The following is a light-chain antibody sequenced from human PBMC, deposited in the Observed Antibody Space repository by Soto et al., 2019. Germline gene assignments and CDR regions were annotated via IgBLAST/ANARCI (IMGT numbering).Light chain of an antibody. CDR3: QQYNNWLIT. J-gene: IGKJ5*01. CDR1: QSVSGD. Sequence: EIVLTQSPATLSVSPGERATLSCRASQSVSGDLAWYHHKPGQAPRLLIYDASTRALDTPARFAGSGAGTEFTLTISSLQSEDFAGYFCQQYNNWLITFGQGTRLEIK. CDR2: DAS. V-gene: IGKV3-15*01.